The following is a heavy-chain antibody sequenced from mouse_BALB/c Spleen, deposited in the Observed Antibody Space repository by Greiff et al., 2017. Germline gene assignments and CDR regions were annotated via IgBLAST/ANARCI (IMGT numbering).Heavy chain of an antibody. CDR3: ARLGITTALYYYAMDY. V-gene: IGHV3-2*02. Sequence: EVKLQESGPGLVKPSQSLSLTCTVTGYSITSDYAWNWIRQFPGNKLEWMGYISYSGSTSYNPSLKSRISITRDTSKNQFFLQLNSVTTEDTATYYCARLGITTALYYYAMDYWGQGTSVTVSS. CDR2: ISYSGST. CDR1: GYSITSDYA. D-gene: IGHD1-2*01. J-gene: IGHJ4*01.